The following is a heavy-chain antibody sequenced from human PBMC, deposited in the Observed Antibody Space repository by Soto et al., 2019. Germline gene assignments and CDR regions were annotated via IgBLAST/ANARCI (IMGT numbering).Heavy chain of an antibody. CDR2: IYYSGST. D-gene: IGHD5-18*01. Sequence: SETLSLTCTVSGGSISSSSYYWGWIRQPPGKGLEWIGSIYYSGSTYYNPSLKSRVTISVDTSKNKFSLQLSSVTAADTAAYFCSRGRIGSYPSDLLSDYWGKGPLVTVSS. CDR3: SRGRIGSYPSDLLSDY. CDR1: GGSISSSSYY. J-gene: IGHJ4*02. V-gene: IGHV4-39*01.